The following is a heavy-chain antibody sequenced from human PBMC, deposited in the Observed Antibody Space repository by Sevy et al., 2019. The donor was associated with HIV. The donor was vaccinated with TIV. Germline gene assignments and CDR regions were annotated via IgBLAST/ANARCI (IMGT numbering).Heavy chain of an antibody. D-gene: IGHD3-22*01. J-gene: IGHJ4*01. Sequence: ASVKVSCEASGYIFTNYAFSWVRQAPGQGLEWMGWISNYNGKTKYSEKFQGRLTMSADTSRRTAYLELRSLTSDDTAVYYCAREIYFHDASSHYALDWWGPGTLVTVSS. CDR2: ISNYNGKT. V-gene: IGHV1-18*04. CDR3: AREIYFHDASSHYALDW. CDR1: GYIFTNYA.